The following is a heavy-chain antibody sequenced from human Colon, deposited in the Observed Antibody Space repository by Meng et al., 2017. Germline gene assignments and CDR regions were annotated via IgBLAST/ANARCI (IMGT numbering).Heavy chain of an antibody. CDR1: GGSISSGGYS. Sequence: QLQLQESGSGVVKPSQTLSLTSVVSGGSISSGGYSWSWLRQPAGKGLEWIGYIDHSGSTYYTPSLKSRVTISVDRSKNQFSLKLYSVTAADTAIYFCARADGSNTWHALENWGQGTLVTVSS. V-gene: IGHV4-30-2*01. CDR3: ARADGSNTWHALEN. CDR2: IDHSGST. D-gene: IGHD1-26*01. J-gene: IGHJ4*02.